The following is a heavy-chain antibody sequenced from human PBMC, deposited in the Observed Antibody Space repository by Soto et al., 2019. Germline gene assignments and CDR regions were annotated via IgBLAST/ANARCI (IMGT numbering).Heavy chain of an antibody. J-gene: IGHJ4*02. CDR2: ISTSGSSK. D-gene: IGHD5-18*01. CDR3: ARVRDGYRGYFDS. V-gene: IGHV3-48*03. Sequence: EVQLAESGGGLGQPGGSLRLSCAASGFTFSSYEMNWVRQAPGKGLEWISYISTSGSSKYYADSVKGRFTISRDNAKNARYLQMNSLRAEDTAVYYCARVRDGYRGYFDSWGQGTLVTVSS. CDR1: GFTFSSYE.